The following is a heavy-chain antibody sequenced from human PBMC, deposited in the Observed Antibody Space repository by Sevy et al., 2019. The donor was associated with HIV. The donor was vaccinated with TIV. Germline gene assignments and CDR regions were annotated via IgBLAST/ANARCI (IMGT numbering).Heavy chain of an antibody. V-gene: IGHV3-23*01. Sequence: GGSLRLSCAASGFTFSSYAMSWVRQAPGKGLEWVSAISGSGGSTYYADSVKGRFTISRDNSKNTLYLQMNSLRAEDTAVYYCAKVPLEGTAVAGTVFDYWGQGTLVTVSS. CDR2: ISGSGGST. CDR3: AKVPLEGTAVAGTVFDY. D-gene: IGHD6-19*01. CDR1: GFTFSSYA. J-gene: IGHJ4*02.